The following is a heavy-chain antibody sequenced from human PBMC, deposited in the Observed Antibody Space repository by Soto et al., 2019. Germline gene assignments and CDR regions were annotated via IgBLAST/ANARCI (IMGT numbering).Heavy chain of an antibody. V-gene: IGHV3-48*01. CDR3: ARYGDYGNNGGAFDI. J-gene: IGHJ3*02. D-gene: IGHD2-21*01. Sequence: GGSLRLSCAASGFTFSSYSMNWVRQAPGKGLEWLSFITTSSSSIYYADSVKGRFTISRDNAKNSLYLQMNSLRAEDTAVYYCARYGDYGNNGGAFDIWGQGTMVTVSS. CDR1: GFTFSSYS. CDR2: ITTSSSSI.